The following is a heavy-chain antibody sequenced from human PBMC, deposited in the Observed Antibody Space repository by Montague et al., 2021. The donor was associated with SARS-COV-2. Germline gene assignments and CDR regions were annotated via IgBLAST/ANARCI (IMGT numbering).Heavy chain of an antibody. CDR1: GDSVSRNRAA. CDR2: TYCWSKWYN. CDR3: ARIPVGSKYYFDF. J-gene: IGHJ4*02. D-gene: IGHD2-2*01. Sequence: CAISGDSVSRNRAAWNWIRQSPLRGLEWLGRTYCWSKWYNDYAVPVKSRITIDPDTSKHQFSLHLNSVTPEDTAVYYCARIPVGSKYYFDFWGQGTLVTVSS. V-gene: IGHV6-1*01.